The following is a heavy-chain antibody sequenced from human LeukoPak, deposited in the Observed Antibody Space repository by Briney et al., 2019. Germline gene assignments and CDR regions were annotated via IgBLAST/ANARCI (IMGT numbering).Heavy chain of an antibody. Sequence: PVKVSCKASGGTFSSYAISWVRQAPGQGLEWMGRIIPILGIANYAQKFQGRVTITADKSTSTAYMELSSLRSEDTAVYYCARDRPDMGYGDSGGYWGQGTLVTVSS. CDR1: GGTFSSYA. V-gene: IGHV1-69*04. CDR3: ARDRPDMGYGDSGGY. J-gene: IGHJ4*02. D-gene: IGHD4-17*01. CDR2: IIPILGIA.